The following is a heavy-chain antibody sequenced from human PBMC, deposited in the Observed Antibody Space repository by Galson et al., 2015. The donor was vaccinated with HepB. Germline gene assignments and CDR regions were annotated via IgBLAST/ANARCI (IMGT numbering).Heavy chain of an antibody. Sequence: SCKASGGTISNYIINWVRQAPGQGLEWMGRIIPSNDKTNYAQTFQGRLTITVDKSTNTAYMELSSLRSEDTAVYYCARGDTTGWDWFDPWGQGTLASVSS. CDR1: GGTISNYI. CDR3: ARGDTTGWDWFDP. J-gene: IGHJ5*02. CDR2: IIPSNDKT. V-gene: IGHV1-69*08. D-gene: IGHD6-19*01.